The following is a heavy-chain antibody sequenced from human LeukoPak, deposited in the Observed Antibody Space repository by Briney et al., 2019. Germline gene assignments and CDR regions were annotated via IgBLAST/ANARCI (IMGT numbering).Heavy chain of an antibody. CDR1: GGSFSGYY. D-gene: IGHD3-10*01. CDR2: INRSGST. V-gene: IGHV4-34*01. J-gene: IGHJ4*02. Sequence: SEPLSLTCAVYGGSFSGYYWSWIRQPPGKGLEWIGEINRSGSTNYNPSLKSRVTISVDTSKNQFSLKLRSVTAADTAAYYCVVLFRRGSGSYYIDYWGQGTLVTVSS. CDR3: VVLFRRGSGSYYIDY.